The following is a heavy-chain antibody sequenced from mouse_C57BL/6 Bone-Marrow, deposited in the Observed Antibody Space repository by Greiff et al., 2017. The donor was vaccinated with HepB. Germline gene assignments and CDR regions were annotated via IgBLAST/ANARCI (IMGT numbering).Heavy chain of an antibody. D-gene: IGHD1-1*01. Sequence: QVQLQQSGAELAKPGASVKLSCKASGYTFTSYWMHWVKQRPGQGLEWIGYINPSSGYTKYNQKFKDKATLTADKSSSTGYMQLSSLTYEDSAVYYCASTTERDYYAMDYWGQGTSVTVSS. CDR1: GYTFTSYW. V-gene: IGHV1-7*01. CDR3: ASTTERDYYAMDY. J-gene: IGHJ4*01. CDR2: INPSSGYT.